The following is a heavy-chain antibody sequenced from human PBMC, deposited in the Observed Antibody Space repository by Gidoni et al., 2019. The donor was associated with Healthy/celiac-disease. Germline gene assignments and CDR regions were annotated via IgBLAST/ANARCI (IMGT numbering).Heavy chain of an antibody. CDR2: ISGDGGST. V-gene: IGHV3-43*02. J-gene: IGHJ4*02. CDR3: AKDRMATTHFDY. Sequence: EVQLVESGGGVVQPGGARRRSWAAAGYSFDDYAMHWVRQAPGKGLEWFSLISGDGGSTYYADSVKGRFTISRDNSKISLYLQMNSLRTADTALYYCAKDRMATTHFDYWGQGTLVTVSS. D-gene: IGHD1-26*01. CDR1: GYSFDDYA.